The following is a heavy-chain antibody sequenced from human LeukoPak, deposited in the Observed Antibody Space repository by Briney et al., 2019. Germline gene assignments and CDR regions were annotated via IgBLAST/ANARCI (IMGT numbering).Heavy chain of an antibody. V-gene: IGHV4-59*08. CDR1: GGSISSYY. CDR2: IYYSGST. CDR3: ARYGSGSYSFGMDV. J-gene: IGHJ6*02. D-gene: IGHD3-10*01. Sequence: PSETLSLTCTVSGGSISSYYWSWIRQPPGKGLEWIGYIYYSGSTNYNPSLKSRVTISVDTFKNQFSLKLSSVTAADTAVYYCARYGSGSYSFGMDVWGQGTTVTVSS.